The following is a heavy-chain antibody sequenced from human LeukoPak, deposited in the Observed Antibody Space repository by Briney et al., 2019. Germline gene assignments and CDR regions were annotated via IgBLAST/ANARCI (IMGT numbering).Heavy chain of an antibody. CDR1: GFTFSSYA. V-gene: IGHV3-23*01. Sequence: GGSLRLSCAASGFTFSSYAMSWVRQAPGKGLEWVSAISGSGGSTYYADSVKGRFTISRDNSENTLYPQMNSLRAEDTAVYYCAKLAHIVVVPAAIRFDYWGQGTLVTVSS. CDR3: AKLAHIVVVPAAIRFDY. D-gene: IGHD2-2*01. CDR2: ISGSGGST. J-gene: IGHJ4*02.